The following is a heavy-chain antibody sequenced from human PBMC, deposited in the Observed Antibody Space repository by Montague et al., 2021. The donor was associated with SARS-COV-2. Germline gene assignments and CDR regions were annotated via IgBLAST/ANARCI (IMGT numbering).Heavy chain of an antibody. CDR1: GVGITSGEYF. CDR3: ARLGRQQLVRLSGMDV. V-gene: IGHV4-39*07. J-gene: IGHJ6*02. D-gene: IGHD6-13*01. CDR2: IYYSGST. Sequence: SETLSLTCQVSGVGITSGEYFWTWIRQPPGKGLEWIGSIYYSGSTYYNPSLKSRVTISVDTSKNQFSLKLSSVTAADTAVYYCARLGRQQLVRLSGMDVWGQGTPVTVPS.